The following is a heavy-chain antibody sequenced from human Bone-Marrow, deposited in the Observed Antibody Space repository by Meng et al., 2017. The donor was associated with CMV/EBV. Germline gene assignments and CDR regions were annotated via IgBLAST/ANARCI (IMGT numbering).Heavy chain of an antibody. V-gene: IGHV2-5*01. D-gene: IGHD3-3*01. J-gene: IGHJ5*02. Sequence: FSLSTSGVGVGWIRQPPGKALEWLALIYWNDDKRYSPSLKSRLTITKDTSKNQVVLTMTNMDPVDTATYYCAHGYDFWSVFPRGWFDPWGQGTLVTSPQ. CDR1: FSLSTSGVG. CDR3: AHGYDFWSVFPRGWFDP. CDR2: IYWNDDK.